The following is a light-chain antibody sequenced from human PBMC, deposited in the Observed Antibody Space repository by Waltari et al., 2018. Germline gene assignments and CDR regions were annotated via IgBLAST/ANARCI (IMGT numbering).Light chain of an antibody. V-gene: IGKV3-20*01. CDR1: QSIGRY. CDR3: QNHERLPAT. J-gene: IGKJ1*01. Sequence: EIVLTQSPGTLSLSPGARATLSCRASQSIGRYLVWYPQKPGQAPRLLIYAASSRATGIPDRFSGSGSGTDFSLTISRLEPEDFAVYYCQNHERLPATFGQGTKVEIK. CDR2: AAS.